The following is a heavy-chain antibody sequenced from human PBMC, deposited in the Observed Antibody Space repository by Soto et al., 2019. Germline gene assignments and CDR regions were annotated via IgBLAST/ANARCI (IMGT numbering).Heavy chain of an antibody. CDR1: GFIFNKFG. CDR3: AKEMVATIRPTLIYYYYGMDV. CDR2: ISFDGSNK. V-gene: IGHV3-30*18. D-gene: IGHD5-12*01. Sequence: QVQLVESGGGVVQPGRSLRLSCAASGFIFNKFGLHWVRQAPGKGLEWVAVISFDGSNKYYADSVKGRFIISRDNSKNTLYLEMNSLRGEDTALYYCAKEMVATIRPTLIYYYYGMDVWGQGTTVTVTS. J-gene: IGHJ6*02.